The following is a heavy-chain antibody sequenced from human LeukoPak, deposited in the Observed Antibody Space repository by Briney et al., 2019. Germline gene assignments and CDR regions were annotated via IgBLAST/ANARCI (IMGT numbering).Heavy chain of an antibody. CDR2: IYYSGST. CDR1: GGSFSGYY. D-gene: IGHD2-2*01. Sequence: SETLSLTCAVYGGSFSGYYWSWIRQPPGKGLEWIGYIYYSGSTYYNPSLKSRVTISVDTSKNQFSLKLSSVTAADTAVYYCACSSDWGQGTLVTVSS. J-gene: IGHJ4*02. V-gene: IGHV4-30-4*01. CDR3: ACSSD.